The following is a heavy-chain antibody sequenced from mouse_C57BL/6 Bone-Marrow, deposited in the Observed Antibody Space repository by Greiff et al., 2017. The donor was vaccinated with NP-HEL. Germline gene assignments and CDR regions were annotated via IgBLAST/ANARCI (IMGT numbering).Heavy chain of an antibody. CDR3: APWCGNDVYYFDY. J-gene: IGHJ2*01. CDR1: GYTFTDYY. D-gene: IGHD2-2*01. CDR2: INPNNGGT. Sequence: EVQLQQSGPELVKPGASVKISCKASGYTFTDYYMNWVKQSHGKSLEWIGDINPNNGGTSYNQKFKGKATLTVDKSSSTAYMELRSLTSEDSAFYYWAPWCGNDVYYFDYWGQGTTLTVSS. V-gene: IGHV1-26*01.